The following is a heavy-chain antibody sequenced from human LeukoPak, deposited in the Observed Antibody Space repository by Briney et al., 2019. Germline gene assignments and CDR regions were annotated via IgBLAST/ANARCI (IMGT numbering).Heavy chain of an antibody. CDR2: ISAYNGNT. CDR3: ARGYSSSWYFPYYYYGMDV. V-gene: IGHV1-18*01. D-gene: IGHD6-13*01. J-gene: IGHJ6*02. CDR1: GYTFTSYG. Sequence: ASVKVSCKASGYTFTSYGISWVRQAPGQGLEWMGWISAYNGNTNYAQKLQGRVTMTRNTSISTAYMELSSLRSEDTAVYYCARGYSSSWYFPYYYYGMDVWGQGTTVTVSS.